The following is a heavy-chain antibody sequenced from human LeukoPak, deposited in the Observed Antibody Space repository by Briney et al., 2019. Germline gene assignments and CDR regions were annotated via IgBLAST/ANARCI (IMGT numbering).Heavy chain of an antibody. J-gene: IGHJ4*02. V-gene: IGHV3-74*01. CDR2: INSDGSST. Sequence: GGPLRLSCAASGFTFSSYWMHWVRQAPGKGLVWVSRINSDGSSTSYADSVKGRFTISRDNAKNTLYLQMNSLRAEDTAVYYCARDLTNTAMVKALDYWGQGTLVTVSS. CDR1: GFTFSSYW. CDR3: ARDLTNTAMVKALDY. D-gene: IGHD5-18*01.